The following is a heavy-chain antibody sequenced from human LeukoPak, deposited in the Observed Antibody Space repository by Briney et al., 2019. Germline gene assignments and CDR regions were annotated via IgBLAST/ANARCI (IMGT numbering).Heavy chain of an antibody. J-gene: IGHJ3*02. CDR2: IYTSGST. Sequence: ASETLSLTCTVSGGSISSYYWSWIRQPAGKGLEWIGRIYTSGSTNYNPSLKSRVTMSVDTSKNQFSLKLSSVTAADTAVYYCARGLDSSGYYPPLFTAFDIWGQGTMVTVSS. CDR3: ARGLDSSGYYPPLFTAFDI. D-gene: IGHD3-22*01. CDR1: GGSISSYY. V-gene: IGHV4-4*07.